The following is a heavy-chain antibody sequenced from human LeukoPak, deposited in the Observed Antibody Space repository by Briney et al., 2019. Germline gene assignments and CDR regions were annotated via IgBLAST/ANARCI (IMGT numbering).Heavy chain of an antibody. CDR2: IYYSGST. Sequence: KPSETLSLTCTVSGGSISSSSYYWGWIRQPPGKGLEWIGSIYYSGSTYYNPSLKSRVTISVDTSKNQFSLKLSSVTAADTAVYYCARREWLVLGPFDYWGRGTLVTVSS. D-gene: IGHD6-19*01. CDR3: ARREWLVLGPFDY. J-gene: IGHJ4*02. V-gene: IGHV4-39*01. CDR1: GGSISSSSYY.